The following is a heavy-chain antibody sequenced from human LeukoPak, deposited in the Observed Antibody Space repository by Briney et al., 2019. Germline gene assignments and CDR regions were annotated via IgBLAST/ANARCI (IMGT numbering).Heavy chain of an antibody. J-gene: IGHJ6*03. CDR3: ARVNSGAVTTHYYYYYMDV. Sequence: SETLSLTCTVSGGSISSYYWSWIRQPPGKGLEWIGYIYYSGSTYYNPSLKSRVTISVDTSKNQFSLKLSSVTAADTAVYYCARVNSGAVTTHYYYYYMDVWGKGTTVTVSS. CDR2: IYYSGST. D-gene: IGHD4-11*01. CDR1: GGSISSYY. V-gene: IGHV4-59*08.